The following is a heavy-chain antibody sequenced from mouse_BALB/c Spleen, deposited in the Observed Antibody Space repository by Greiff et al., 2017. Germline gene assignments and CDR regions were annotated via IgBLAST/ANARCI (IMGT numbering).Heavy chain of an antibody. J-gene: IGHJ1*01. CDR2: ISSGGGST. V-gene: IGHV5-12-1*01. D-gene: IGHD1-1*01. CDR3: ARHGRVYYYGSSSWYFDV. CDR1: GFAFSSYD. Sequence: EVQGVESGGGLVKPGGSLKLSCAASGFAFSSYDMSWVRQTPEKRLEWVAYISSGGGSTYYPDTVKGRFTISRDNAKNTLYLQMSSLKSEDTAMYYCARHGRVYYYGSSSWYFDVWGAGTTVTVSS.